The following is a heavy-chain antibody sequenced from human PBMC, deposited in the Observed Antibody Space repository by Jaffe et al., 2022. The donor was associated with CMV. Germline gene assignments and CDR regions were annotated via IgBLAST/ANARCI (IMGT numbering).Heavy chain of an antibody. CDR3: ARRGFQNYGDPNYYYYGMDV. CDR2: INWNGGST. V-gene: IGHV3-20*01. J-gene: IGHJ6*02. Sequence: EVQLVESGGGVVRPGGSLRLSCAASGFTFDDYGMSWVRQAPGKGLEWVSGINWNGGSTGYADSVKGRFTISRDNAKNSLYLQMNSLRAEDTALYHCARRGFQNYGDPNYYYYGMDVWGQGTTVTVSS. CDR1: GFTFDDYG. D-gene: IGHD4-17*01.